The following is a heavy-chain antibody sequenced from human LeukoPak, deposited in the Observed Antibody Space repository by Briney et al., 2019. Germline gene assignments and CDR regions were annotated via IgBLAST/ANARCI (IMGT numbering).Heavy chain of an antibody. Sequence: WXRQSPXXXLXXLGXXYYRSKWYNDYAVSVKSRITINPDTSKNQFSLQLNSVTPEDTAVYYCARATYYYDSSAYPLGYWGQGTLVTVSS. CDR2: XYYRSKWYN. V-gene: IGHV6-1*01. D-gene: IGHD3-22*01. CDR3: ARATYYYDSSAYPLGY. J-gene: IGHJ4*02.